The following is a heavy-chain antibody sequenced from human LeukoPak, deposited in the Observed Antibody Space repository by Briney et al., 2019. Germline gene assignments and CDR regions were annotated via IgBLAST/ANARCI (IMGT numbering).Heavy chain of an antibody. CDR2: ISDSGGST. V-gene: IGHV3-23*01. CDR3: AREGGSTWPLDY. J-gene: IGHJ4*02. D-gene: IGHD6-13*01. CDR1: GFTFSSYA. Sequence: GGSLRLSCAASGFTFSSYAMSWVRQAPGKGLEWVSTISDSGGSTYYTDSVKGRFTISRDNSKNILYLQMNSLRAEDTAVYYCAREGGSTWPLDYWGQGTLVTVSS.